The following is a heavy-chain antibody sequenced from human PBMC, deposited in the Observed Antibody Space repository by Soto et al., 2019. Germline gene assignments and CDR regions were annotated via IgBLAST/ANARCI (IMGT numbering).Heavy chain of an antibody. CDR2: IKQDGSEK. CDR1: VFSFSSYW. V-gene: IGHV3-7*02. Sequence: EVQLVECGGSLVQPGGSLRLSSAASVFSFSSYWMSWVSQAPVKGVEWVANIKQDGSEKYYVDSVKGGFTISRDNAKNSLYLQMYSLRPEDKALYYCARGDYCSGGSCYPTFYMDFWGKGTTVTVSS. CDR3: ARGDYCSGGSCYPTFYMDF. J-gene: IGHJ6*03. D-gene: IGHD2-15*01.